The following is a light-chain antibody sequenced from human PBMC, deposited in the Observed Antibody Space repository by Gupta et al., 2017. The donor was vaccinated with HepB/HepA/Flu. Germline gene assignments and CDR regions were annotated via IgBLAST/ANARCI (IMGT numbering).Light chain of an antibody. V-gene: IGKV3-20*01. Sequence: EIVLTQSPGTLSLSPGERATLSCRASQSINANTFAWYQQKPSQAPRLLIYYVSNRATGVPDRFSGSGSWTDFTLTISRLEPEHSAVYYCQQHHWLYGFGQGTKLEIK. J-gene: IGKJ2*03. CDR3: QQHHWLYG. CDR1: QSINANT. CDR2: YVS.